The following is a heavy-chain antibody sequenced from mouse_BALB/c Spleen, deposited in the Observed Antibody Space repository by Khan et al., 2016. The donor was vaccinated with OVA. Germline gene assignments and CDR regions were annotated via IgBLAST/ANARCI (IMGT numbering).Heavy chain of an antibody. J-gene: IGHJ2*01. V-gene: IGHV1-87*01. CDR3: ASSRYDYFDY. D-gene: IGHD1-1*01. Sequence: QVRLQQSGAELARPGASVKLSCKASGYTFTTYWMQWVKQRPGQGLEWIGTIYPGDGDTSYTQNFKDKATLTADKSSSTAYMQLSSLASEDSAVYYCASSRYDYFDYWGQGTTLTVSS. CDR2: IYPGDGDT. CDR1: GYTFTTYW.